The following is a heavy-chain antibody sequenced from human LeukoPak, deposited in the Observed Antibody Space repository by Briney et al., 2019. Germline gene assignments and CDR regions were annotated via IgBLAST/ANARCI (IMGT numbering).Heavy chain of an antibody. CDR2: FIPIFGTA. CDR1: GGTFSSYA. V-gene: IGHV1-69*01. D-gene: IGHD3-9*01. Sequence: SVKVSCKASGGTFSSYAISWVRQAPGQGLEWMGGFIPIFGTANYAQKFQGRVTITADESTSTAYMELSSLRSEDTAVYYCAREVRYPDAFDIWGQGTMVTVSS. CDR3: AREVRYPDAFDI. J-gene: IGHJ3*02.